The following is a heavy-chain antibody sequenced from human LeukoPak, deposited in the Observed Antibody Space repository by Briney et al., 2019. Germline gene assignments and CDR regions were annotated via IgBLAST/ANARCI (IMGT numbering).Heavy chain of an antibody. Sequence: GGSLRLSCAASGFTFSSYSMSWVRQAPGKGLEWVSSISSRSSYIYYADSVKGRFTISRDNAKNTLFLQMNSLRAEDTAVYYCASGYTYVRLGDHWGQGTLVTVSS. CDR1: GFTFSSYS. CDR2: ISSRSSYI. J-gene: IGHJ4*02. CDR3: ASGYTYVRLGDH. D-gene: IGHD5-18*01. V-gene: IGHV3-21*01.